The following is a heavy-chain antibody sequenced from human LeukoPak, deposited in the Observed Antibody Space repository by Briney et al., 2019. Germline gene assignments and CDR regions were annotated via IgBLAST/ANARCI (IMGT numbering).Heavy chain of an antibody. J-gene: IGHJ4*02. V-gene: IGHV1-46*01. CDR3: ARALAVAGSGFDY. Sequence: ASVKVSFTASGYTFTRYYMHWVRQAPGQGLEWMGVINLSGGSTSYAQKFQGRVTMTRDTSTSTVYMELSSLRSEDTAVYYCARALAVAGSGFDYWGQGTLVTVSS. CDR2: INLSGGST. D-gene: IGHD6-19*01. CDR1: GYTFTRYY.